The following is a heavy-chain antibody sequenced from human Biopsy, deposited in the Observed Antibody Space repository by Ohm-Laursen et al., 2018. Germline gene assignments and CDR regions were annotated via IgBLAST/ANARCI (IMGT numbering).Heavy chain of an antibody. CDR2: IFYSGST. Sequence: SETLSLTCTVSGGSISGSSWCWSRQGQGRGWERVGNIFYSGSTSNNPSLKSRITISIDTSKNKISLKLTSVTAADTAVYYCAKHGSCCTGDYSFHIWGQGTLVTVSS. J-gene: IGHJ4*01. D-gene: IGHD3-10*02. CDR3: AKHGSCCTGDYSFHI. CDR1: GGSISGSS. V-gene: IGHV4-59*08.